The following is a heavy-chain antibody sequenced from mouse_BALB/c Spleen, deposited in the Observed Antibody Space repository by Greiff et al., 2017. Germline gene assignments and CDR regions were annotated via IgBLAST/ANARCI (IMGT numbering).Heavy chain of an antibody. D-gene: IGHD2-3*01. CDR3: ARWGIYDGYYFAY. V-gene: IGHV3-8*02. J-gene: IGHJ3*01. CDR2: ISYSGST. CDR1: GDSITSGY. Sequence: EVKLVESGPSLVKPSQTLSLTCSVTGDSITSGYWNWIRKFPGNKLEYMGYISYSGSTYYNPSLKSRISITRDTSKNQYYLQLNSVTTEDTATYYCARWGIYDGYYFAYWGQGTLVTVSA.